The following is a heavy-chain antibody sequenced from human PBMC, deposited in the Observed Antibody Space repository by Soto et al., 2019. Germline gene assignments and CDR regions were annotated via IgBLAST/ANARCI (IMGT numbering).Heavy chain of an antibody. D-gene: IGHD3-3*02. CDR3: ASPKIAFYNWFDP. J-gene: IGHJ5*02. Sequence: PSETLSLTCTVSGGSISSSSYYWGWIRQPPGKGLEWIGSIYYSGSTYYNTSLKSRVTISVDTSKNQLSLKLSSVTAADTAVYYCASPKIAFYNWFDPWGQGTLVTVS. CDR1: GGSISSSSYY. CDR2: IYYSGST. V-gene: IGHV4-39*01.